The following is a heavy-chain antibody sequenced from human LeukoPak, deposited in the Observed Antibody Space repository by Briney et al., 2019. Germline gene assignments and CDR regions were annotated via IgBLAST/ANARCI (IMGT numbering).Heavy chain of an antibody. D-gene: IGHD6-13*01. Sequence: PGGSLRLSCAASGFTFDDYAMHWVRQAPGKGLEWVSGISWNSDSIGYADSVKGRFTISRDNAKNSLYLQMNSLRAEDTALYYCAKGQWSSSWFHLDYWGQGTLVTVSS. CDR2: ISWNSDSI. CDR3: AKGQWSSSWFHLDY. V-gene: IGHV3-9*01. J-gene: IGHJ4*02. CDR1: GFTFDDYA.